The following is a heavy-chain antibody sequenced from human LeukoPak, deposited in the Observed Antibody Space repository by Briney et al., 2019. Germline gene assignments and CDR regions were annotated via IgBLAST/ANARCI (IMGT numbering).Heavy chain of an antibody. V-gene: IGHV1-8*01. Sequence: ASVKVSCKASGYTFTSYDINWVRQATGQGLEWMGWMNPNSGNTGYAQKFQGRVTMTRNTSISTAHMELSSLRSEDTPVYYCARGGRDYGGNSVANWFDPWGQGTLVTVSS. D-gene: IGHD4-23*01. J-gene: IGHJ5*02. CDR1: GYTFTSYD. CDR2: MNPNSGNT. CDR3: ARGGRDYGGNSVANWFDP.